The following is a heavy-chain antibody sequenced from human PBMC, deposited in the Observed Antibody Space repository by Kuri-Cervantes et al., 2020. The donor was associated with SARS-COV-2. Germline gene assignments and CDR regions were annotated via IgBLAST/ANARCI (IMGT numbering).Heavy chain of an antibody. D-gene: IGHD2-15*01. CDR3: AKDQHGIVVVIAAIES. V-gene: IGHV3-30*02. J-gene: IGHJ4*02. Sequence: GGSLRLSCAASGFTFSSYGMHWVRQAPGKGLEWVAFIRYDGSNKYYADSVKGRFTISRDNSKNTLYLQMNSLRAEDTAVYYCAKDQHGIVVVIAAIESWGRGTQVTVSS. CDR1: GFTFSSYG. CDR2: IRYDGSNK.